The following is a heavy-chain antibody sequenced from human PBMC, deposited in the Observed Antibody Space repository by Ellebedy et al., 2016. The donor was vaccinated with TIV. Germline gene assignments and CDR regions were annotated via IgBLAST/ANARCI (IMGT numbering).Heavy chain of an antibody. Sequence: GESLKISCAASGFTFRSFSMNWVRQAPGKGLEWVSYISTSGNVINYADSVKGRFNMSRDSANNSLYLQINSLRAEDTAVYYCARASGSGRYAFDIWGQGTMVTVSS. CDR1: GFTFRSFS. J-gene: IGHJ3*02. V-gene: IGHV3-48*04. D-gene: IGHD3-10*01. CDR2: ISTSGNVI. CDR3: ARASGSGRYAFDI.